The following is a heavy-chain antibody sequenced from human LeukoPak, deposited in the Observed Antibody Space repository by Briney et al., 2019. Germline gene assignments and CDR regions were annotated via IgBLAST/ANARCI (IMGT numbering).Heavy chain of an antibody. J-gene: IGHJ4*02. D-gene: IGHD3-22*01. V-gene: IGHV4-61*02. CDR3: ARSDGFYDSSGRDY. CDR1: GGSISSISYY. CDR2: IYSSGST. Sequence: SETLSLTCTVSGGSISSISYYRSWIRQPAGKGLEWIGRIYSSGSTNYNPSLKSRVTISVDTSKNQFSLKLNSVTAADTAVYYCARSDGFYDSSGRDYWGQGTLVTVSS.